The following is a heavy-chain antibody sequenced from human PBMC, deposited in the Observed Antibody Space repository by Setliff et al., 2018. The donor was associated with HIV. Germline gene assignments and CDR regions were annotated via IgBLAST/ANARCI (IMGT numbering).Heavy chain of an antibody. CDR2: IYYNGNT. CDR3: ATYVLQFLEWLSHFDY. V-gene: IGHV4-39*01. Sequence: SETLSLTCTVSGGSIRSSSYYWGWIRQPPGKGLEWIGSIYYNGNTYYNPSLKSRVTISVDTSKNQFSLKLSSVTAADTAVYYCATYVLQFLEWLSHFDYWGQGTLVTVSS. CDR1: GGSIRSSSYY. D-gene: IGHD3-3*01. J-gene: IGHJ4*02.